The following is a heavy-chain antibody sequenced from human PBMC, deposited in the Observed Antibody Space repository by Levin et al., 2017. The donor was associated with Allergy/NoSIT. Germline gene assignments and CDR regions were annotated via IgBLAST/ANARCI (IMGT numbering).Heavy chain of an antibody. CDR3: ARDPGGYSSSWYVTSGWFDP. CDR2: IYYSGST. D-gene: IGHD6-13*01. V-gene: IGHV4-39*07. J-gene: IGHJ5*02. Sequence: SETLSLTCTVSGGSISSSSYYWGWIRQPPGKGLEWIGSIYYSGSTYYNPSLKSRVTISVDTSKNQFSLKLSSVTAADTAVYYCARDPGGYSSSWYVTSGWFDPWGQGTLVTVSS. CDR1: GGSISSSSYY.